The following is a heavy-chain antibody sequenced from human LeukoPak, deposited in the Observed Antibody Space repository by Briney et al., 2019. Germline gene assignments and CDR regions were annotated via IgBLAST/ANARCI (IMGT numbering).Heavy chain of an antibody. J-gene: IGHJ6*03. CDR1: GGSLSSYY. Sequence: SETLSLTCTVSGGSLSSYYWSWIRQPPGKGLEWIGYIYYSGSTNYNPSLKSRVTISVDTSKNQFSLKLSSVTAADTAVYYCAREYSSSAGRYYYYMDVWGKGTTVTVSS. V-gene: IGHV4-59*01. D-gene: IGHD6-6*01. CDR2: IYYSGST. CDR3: AREYSSSAGRYYYYMDV.